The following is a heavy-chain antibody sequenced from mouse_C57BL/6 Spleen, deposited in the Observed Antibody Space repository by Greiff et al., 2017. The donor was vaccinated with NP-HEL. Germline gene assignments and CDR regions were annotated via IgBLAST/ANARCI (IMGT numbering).Heavy chain of an antibody. CDR1: GYSITSGYY. Sequence: DVKLQESGPGLVKPSQSLSLTCSVTGYSITSGYYWNWIRQFPGNKLEWMGYISYDGSNNYNPSLKNRISITRYTSKNQFFLKLKSVTTEDTATYYCARDGDYWGQGTSVTV. J-gene: IGHJ4*01. CDR2: ISYDGSN. V-gene: IGHV3-6*01. CDR3: ARDGDY.